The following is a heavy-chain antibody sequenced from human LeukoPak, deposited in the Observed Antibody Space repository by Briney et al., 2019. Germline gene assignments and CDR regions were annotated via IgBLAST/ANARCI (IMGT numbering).Heavy chain of an antibody. V-gene: IGHV4-4*07. Sequence: PSETLSLTCTVSGGSISSYYWSWIRQPAGKGLEWIGRIYTSGSTNYNPSLKSRVTMSVDTSKNQFSLKLSSVTAAVTAVYYCAGEGRWYYYDGTVPFDYWGQGTLVTVSS. CDR3: AGEGRWYYYDGTVPFDY. CDR1: GGSISSYY. D-gene: IGHD3-22*01. J-gene: IGHJ4*02. CDR2: IYTSGST.